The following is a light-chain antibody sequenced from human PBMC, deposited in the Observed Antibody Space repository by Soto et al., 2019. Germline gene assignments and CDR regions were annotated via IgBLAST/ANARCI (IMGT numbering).Light chain of an antibody. V-gene: IGLV2-11*01. J-gene: IGLJ2*01. CDR2: DVS. CDR3: SSYAGSYTLV. CDR1: SNDVGGYNF. Sequence: QSALTQPRSVSGSPGQSVTISCTGTSNDVGGYNFVSWYQQHPGKVPKLFIYDVSRRPSGVPDRFSGSKSGNTASLTNSGLQAEDEADYYCSSYAGSYTLVFGGGTKLTVL.